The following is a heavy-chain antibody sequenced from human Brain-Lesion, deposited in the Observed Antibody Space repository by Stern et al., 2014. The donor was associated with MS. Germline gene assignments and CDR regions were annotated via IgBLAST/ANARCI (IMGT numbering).Heavy chain of an antibody. J-gene: IGHJ4*02. CDR2: IFYNGST. CDR1: GGSIGRSSYY. V-gene: IGHV4-39*02. D-gene: IGHD6-19*01. Sequence: QVQLQESGPGLVKPSETLSLTCTVSGGSIGRSSYYWGWIRQPPGKGLEWIGNIFYNGSTFSDPSLKSRVTISLETSTNPFSLSLNSVTAADTAVYYCARGAGVFDSWGQGTLVTVSP. CDR3: ARGAGVFDS.